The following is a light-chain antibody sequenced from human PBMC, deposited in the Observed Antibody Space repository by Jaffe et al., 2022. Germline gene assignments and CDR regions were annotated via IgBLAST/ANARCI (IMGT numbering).Light chain of an antibody. Sequence: DIVMTQSPDSLAVSLGERATINCQSGQSVFWPSSNKTYLAWYQQKAGQPPKLLITWASTRESGVPDRFSGSGSVTNFTLTISNLQAEDVAVYFCQQYYNTPPLFGQGTKLEIK. CDR1: QSVFWPSSNKTY. CDR3: QQYYNTPPL. V-gene: IGKV4-1*01. J-gene: IGKJ2*01. CDR2: WAS.